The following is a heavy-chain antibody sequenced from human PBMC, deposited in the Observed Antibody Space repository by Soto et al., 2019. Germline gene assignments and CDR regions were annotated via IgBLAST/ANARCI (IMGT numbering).Heavy chain of an antibody. CDR1: GYSFTSYG. CDR2: ISTHNGNT. V-gene: IGHV1-18*01. Sequence: QVHLVQSGAEVKKPGASVKVSCKASGYSFTSYGISWVRQAPGQGLEWMGGISTHNGNTNHAQKFQGRVTMTADTSTSTAYMELRSLRSDDTAVYYCATLVGAAVWGQGTLVTVSS. CDR3: ATLVGAAV. D-gene: IGHD2-15*01. J-gene: IGHJ4*02.